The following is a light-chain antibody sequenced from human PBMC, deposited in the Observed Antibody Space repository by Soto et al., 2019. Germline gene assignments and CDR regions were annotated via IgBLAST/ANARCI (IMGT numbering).Light chain of an antibody. CDR1: QTVGRNY. J-gene: IGKJ4*01. CDR2: DAS. V-gene: IGKV3-20*01. Sequence: IVLTQSPGTLSLSPGESATLSCRASQTVGRNYLAWFQHKPGQAPRLLIYDASKRATGVPDRCSGSGSGTDFTLTVSRLEPEDFAVFYCHQYAYSPRTFGGGTKVEIK. CDR3: HQYAYSPRT.